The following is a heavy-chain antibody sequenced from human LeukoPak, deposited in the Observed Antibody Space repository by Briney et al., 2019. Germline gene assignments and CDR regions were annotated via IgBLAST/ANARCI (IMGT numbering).Heavy chain of an antibody. J-gene: IGHJ5*02. D-gene: IGHD2-2*01. CDR3: AKDLKCQLLHWFDP. V-gene: IGHV3-23*01. CDR2: ISGSGGST. Sequence: PGGSLRLSCAASGFTFGSYAMSWVRQAPGKGLEWVSAISGSGGSTYYADSVKGRFTISRDNSKNTLYLQMNSLRAEDTAAYYCAKDLKCQLLHWFDPWGQGTLVTVSS. CDR1: GFTFGSYA.